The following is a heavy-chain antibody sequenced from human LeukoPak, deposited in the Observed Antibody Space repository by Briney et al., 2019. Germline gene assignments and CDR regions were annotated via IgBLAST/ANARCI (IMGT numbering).Heavy chain of an antibody. CDR3: ARDASVAGHYYFDY. V-gene: IGHV4-4*02. CDR2: IYHSGST. D-gene: IGHD6-19*01. Sequence: SETLSLTFAVSGDSVSSNYWWTWVRQSPGKGLEWIGEIYHSGSTHYNPSLKSRVTMSVDTSKNQFSLKLSSVTAADTAVYYCARDASVAGHYYFDYWGQGTLVTVSS. J-gene: IGHJ4*02. CDR1: GDSVSSNYW.